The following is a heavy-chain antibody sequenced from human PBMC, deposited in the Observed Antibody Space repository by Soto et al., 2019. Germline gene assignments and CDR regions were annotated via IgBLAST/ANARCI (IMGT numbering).Heavy chain of an antibody. V-gene: IGHV1-69*02. CDR2: IIPMLRMA. CDR3: ATNYGSGSTHFAY. Sequence: QVQLVQSGAEVKKPGSSVKVSCTASGGTFSSYTISWVRQVPGQGLEWMGRIIPMLRMANFAQNFQGRVTMTADESTSTAYMELSSLRSEDTAVYYCATNYGSGSTHFAYWGQGTLVTVSS. J-gene: IGHJ4*02. D-gene: IGHD3-10*01. CDR1: GGTFSSYT.